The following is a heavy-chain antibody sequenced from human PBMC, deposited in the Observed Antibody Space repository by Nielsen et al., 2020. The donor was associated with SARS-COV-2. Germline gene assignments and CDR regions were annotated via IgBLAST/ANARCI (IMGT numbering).Heavy chain of an antibody. CDR1: GFTFSSYA. Sequence: GESLEISCAASGFTFSSYAMSWVRQAPGKGLEWVAVISYDGSNKYYADSVRGRFTISRDNSKNTLYLQLNSLRAEDTAVYYCASAASSSWKSATVWGQGTTVTVSS. CDR2: ISYDGSNK. J-gene: IGHJ6*02. D-gene: IGHD3-22*01. V-gene: IGHV3-30*03. CDR3: ASAASSSWKSATV.